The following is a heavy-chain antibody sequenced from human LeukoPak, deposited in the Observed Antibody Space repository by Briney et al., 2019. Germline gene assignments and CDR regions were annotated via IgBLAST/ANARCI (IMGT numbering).Heavy chain of an antibody. CDR2: IIPIFGTA. V-gene: IGHV1-69*05. CDR3: AGLNYYDSSGYPHTEYFQH. J-gene: IGHJ1*01. D-gene: IGHD3-22*01. Sequence: ASVKVSRTASGGTFSSYAISWVRQAPGQGLEWMGRIIPIFGTANYAQKFQGRVTITTDESTSTAYMELSSLKSEDTAVYYCAGLNYYDSSGYPHTEYFQHWGQGTLVTVSS. CDR1: GGTFSSYA.